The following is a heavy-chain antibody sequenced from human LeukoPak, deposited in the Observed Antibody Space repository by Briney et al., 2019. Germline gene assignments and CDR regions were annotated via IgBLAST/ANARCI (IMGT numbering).Heavy chain of an antibody. Sequence: GASVKVSCKASGYTFTGYYMHWVRQAPGQGLEWMGWINPNSGGTNYAQKFQGRVTMTRDTSISTAYMELRSLRSDDTAVYYCAGIREWSNWFDPWGQGTLVTVSS. D-gene: IGHD3-3*01. CDR2: INPNSGGT. CDR3: AGIREWSNWFDP. CDR1: GYTFTGYY. V-gene: IGHV1-2*02. J-gene: IGHJ5*02.